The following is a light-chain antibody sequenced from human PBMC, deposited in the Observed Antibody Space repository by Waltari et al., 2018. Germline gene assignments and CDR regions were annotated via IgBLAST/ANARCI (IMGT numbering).Light chain of an antibody. CDR3: QQYYDIVYS. CDR1: QDISNS. Sequence: DIQITQSPSSLSASIGDRVTITCRASQDISNSLAWYQQKAGKAPKLLLYGASRLESGVPSRFRGSGSGTDYTLTINSLQPEDFATYYCQQYYDIVYSFGQGTKLDI. CDR2: GAS. V-gene: IGKV1-NL1*01. J-gene: IGKJ2*03.